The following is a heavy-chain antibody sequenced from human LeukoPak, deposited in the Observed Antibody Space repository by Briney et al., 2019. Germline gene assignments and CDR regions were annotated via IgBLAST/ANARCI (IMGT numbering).Heavy chain of an antibody. CDR3: ARQSWSGTYYY. CDR2: IFYSGT. D-gene: IGHD1-26*01. J-gene: IGHJ6*02. V-gene: IGHV4-59*08. CDR1: GGSISSYY. Sequence: SETLSLTCTVSGGSISSYYWSWIRQPPGKGLEWIGHIFYSGTNYNPSLKSRVTISVDTSKNQFSLNLSSVTAADTAVYYCARQSWSGTYYYWGQGTTVTVSS.